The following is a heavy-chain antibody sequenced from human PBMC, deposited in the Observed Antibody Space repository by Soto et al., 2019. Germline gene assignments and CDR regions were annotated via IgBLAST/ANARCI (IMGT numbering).Heavy chain of an antibody. V-gene: IGHV2-5*02. CDR3: AHRVLRTVFGLVTMTAIYFDF. CDR1: GFSLTPSGVG. J-gene: IGHJ4*02. D-gene: IGHD3-3*01. Sequence: ITLNESGPTVVRPTETLTLTCRFSGFSLTPSGVGVGWIRQSPGKAPEWLGLIYLDDAKRYRASLKSRLTITKHTSKPPVLLTVSDLHPTDTATYYSAHRVLRTVFGLVTMTAIYFDFWGQGTPVAVSS. CDR2: IYLDDAK.